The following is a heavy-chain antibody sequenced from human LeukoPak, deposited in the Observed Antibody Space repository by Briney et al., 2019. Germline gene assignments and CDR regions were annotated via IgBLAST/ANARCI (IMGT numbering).Heavy chain of an antibody. CDR3: ARGGGLAPLGY. CDR1: GFTFSSYA. J-gene: IGHJ4*02. V-gene: IGHV3-30*03. D-gene: IGHD3-16*01. CDR2: ISYDGSNK. Sequence: GGSLRLSCAASGFTFSSYAMHWVRQAPGKGLEWVAVISYDGSNKYYADSVKGRFTISRDNSKNTLYLQMNSLRSEDTAVYYCARGGGLAPLGYWGQGTLVTVSS.